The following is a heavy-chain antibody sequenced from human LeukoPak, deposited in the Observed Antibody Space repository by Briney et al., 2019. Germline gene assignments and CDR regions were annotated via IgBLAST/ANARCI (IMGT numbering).Heavy chain of an antibody. CDR3: ARDPSYYGSGLFDY. J-gene: IGHJ4*02. CDR1: GFTFSSYW. D-gene: IGHD3-10*01. Sequence: GGSLRLSCAASGFTFSSYWMSWVRQAPGKGLEWVANIKQDGSEKYYVDSVKGRFTISRDNAKNSLYLQMNSLRVEDTAVYYCARDPSYYGSGLFDYWGQGTLVTVSS. CDR2: IKQDGSEK. V-gene: IGHV3-7*01.